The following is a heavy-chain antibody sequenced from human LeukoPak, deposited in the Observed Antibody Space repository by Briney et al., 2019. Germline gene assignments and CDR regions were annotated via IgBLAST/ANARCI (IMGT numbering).Heavy chain of an antibody. CDR2: IGTAGDT. D-gene: IGHD3-3*01. CDR3: ARDGSVGGFWSVNGMDV. Sequence: GGSLRLSCAASGFTFSSYDMHWVRPATGKGLEWVSAIGTAGDTYYPGSVKGRFTISRENAKNSLYLQMNSLRAGDTAVYYCARDGSVGGFWSVNGMDVWGQGTTVTVSS. J-gene: IGHJ6*02. V-gene: IGHV3-13*01. CDR1: GFTFSSYD.